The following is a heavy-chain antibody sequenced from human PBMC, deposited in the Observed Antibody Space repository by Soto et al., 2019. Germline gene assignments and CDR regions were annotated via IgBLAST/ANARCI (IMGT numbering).Heavy chain of an antibody. Sequence: PSDTLSLTCTVPGCSISSSSYYWDWSRQPPGKGLEWIGSIYYSGSTYYNPSLKSRVTISVDTSKNQFSLKLSAVTAADTAVYYCARRLYYDSSGFEGGGMDVWGQGTTVT. CDR3: ARRLYYDSSGFEGGGMDV. J-gene: IGHJ6*02. D-gene: IGHD3-22*01. CDR2: IYYSGST. V-gene: IGHV4-39*01. CDR1: GCSISSSSYY.